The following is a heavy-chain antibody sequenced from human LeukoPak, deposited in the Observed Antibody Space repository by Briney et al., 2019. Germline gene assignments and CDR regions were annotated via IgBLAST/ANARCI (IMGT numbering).Heavy chain of an antibody. CDR3: ARTDSSTSCYMGGGSCYLPH. Sequence: ASVKVSCKASGYTFTSYGISWVRQAPAQGLEWMGWISAYNGNTNYAQKLQGRVTMTTDTSTSTAYMELRSLRSDDTAVYYCARTDSSTSCYMGGGSCYLPHWGQGTLVTVSS. V-gene: IGHV1-18*01. J-gene: IGHJ4*02. CDR2: ISAYNGNT. D-gene: IGHD2-2*01. CDR1: GYTFTSYG.